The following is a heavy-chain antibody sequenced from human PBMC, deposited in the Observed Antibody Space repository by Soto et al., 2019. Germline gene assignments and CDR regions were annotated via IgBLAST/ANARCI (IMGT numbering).Heavy chain of an antibody. CDR3: AKDICSSGGCYEDYYYYMAV. CDR1: GFTFDDYA. D-gene: IGHD2-2*01. V-gene: IGHV3-9*01. J-gene: IGHJ6*03. CDR2: ISWNSGGI. Sequence: EVQLVESGGGLVQPGRSLRLSCAASGFTFDDYAMHWVRQAPGKGLEWVSGISWNSGGIAYADSVKGRFTISRDNAKNSLYLQMNSLRTDDTALYYCAKDICSSGGCYEDYYYYMAVWGKGTTVTVSS.